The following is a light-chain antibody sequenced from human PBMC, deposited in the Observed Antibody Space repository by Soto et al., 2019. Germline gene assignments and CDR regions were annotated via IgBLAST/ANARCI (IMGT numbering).Light chain of an antibody. CDR1: QSVSGN. J-gene: IGKJ1*01. CDR2: GAS. V-gene: IGKV3-15*01. Sequence: EIVMTQSPATLSVSPGERATLSCRASQSVSGNLAWYQQKPGQAPRLPIYGASTRATGIPARFSGSGSGTESTLTISSLQSEDFAVYYCQQYNNWPPSFGQGTKVEMK. CDR3: QQYNNWPPS.